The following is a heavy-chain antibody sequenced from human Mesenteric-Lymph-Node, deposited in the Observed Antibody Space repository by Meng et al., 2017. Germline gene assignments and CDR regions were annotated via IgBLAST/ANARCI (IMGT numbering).Heavy chain of an antibody. Sequence: LSLTCAASGFTFSSYSMNWVRQAPGKGLEWVSSISSSSSYIYYADSVKGRFTISRDNAKNSLYLQMNSLRAEDTAVYYCAREIAAAGTFTYYFDYWGQGTQVTVSS. V-gene: IGHV3-21*01. D-gene: IGHD6-13*01. CDR1: GFTFSSYS. CDR2: ISSSSSYI. J-gene: IGHJ4*02. CDR3: AREIAAAGTFTYYFDY.